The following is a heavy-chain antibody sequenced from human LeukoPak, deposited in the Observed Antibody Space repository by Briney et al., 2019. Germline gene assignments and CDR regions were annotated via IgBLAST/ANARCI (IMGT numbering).Heavy chain of an antibody. CDR3: ARQKEDALDY. J-gene: IGHJ4*02. D-gene: IGHD2-15*01. V-gene: IGHV3-48*03. CDR1: GFTFSSYE. CDR2: ISSSGSTI. Sequence: PGGSLRLSCAASGFTFSSYEMNWVRQPPGKGLEWVSYISSSGSTIYYADSVRGRFTISRDNAKNSLYLQMDSLRAEDTAVYYCARQKEDALDYWGQGTLVTVSS.